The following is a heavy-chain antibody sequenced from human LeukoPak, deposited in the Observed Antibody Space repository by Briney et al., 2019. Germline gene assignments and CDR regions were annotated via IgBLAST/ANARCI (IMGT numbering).Heavy chain of an antibody. CDR1: GFTVSSNY. J-gene: IGHJ6*02. CDR3: ARERRFGIYGVDV. Sequence: PGGSLRLSCAASGFTVSSNYMSWVRQAPGKGLEWVSVIYSGGTTYYADSVKGRFTISRDHSKNTLYLQMNSLRAEDTAVYYCARERRFGIYGVDVWGQGTTVTVSS. CDR2: IYSGGTT. D-gene: IGHD3-10*01. V-gene: IGHV3-66*01.